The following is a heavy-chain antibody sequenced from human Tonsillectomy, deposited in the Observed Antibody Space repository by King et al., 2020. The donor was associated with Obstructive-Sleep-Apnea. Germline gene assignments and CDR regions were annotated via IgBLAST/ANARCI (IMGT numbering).Heavy chain of an antibody. CDR3: ARGGGVPAAINYYYYYGMDV. V-gene: IGHV3-7*03. CDR1: GFTFSSYW. D-gene: IGHD2-2*01. CDR2: IKQDGSEK. J-gene: IGHJ6*02. Sequence: VQLVESGGGLVQPGGSLRISCAASGFTFSSYWMSWVRQAPGKGLEWVANIKQDGSEKYYVDSVKGRFTISRDNAKNSLYLQMNSLRAEDTAVYYCARGGGVPAAINYYYYYGMDVWGQGTTVTVSS.